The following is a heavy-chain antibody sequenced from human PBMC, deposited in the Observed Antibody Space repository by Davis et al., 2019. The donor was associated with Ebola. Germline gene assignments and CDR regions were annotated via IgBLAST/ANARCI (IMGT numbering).Heavy chain of an antibody. J-gene: IGHJ5*02. CDR2: INQRGDS. V-gene: IGHV4-34*01. D-gene: IGHD2-2*01. Sequence: PSETLSLTCAVSGGSFNDYYWGWIRQSPGEGLEWIGEINQRGDSDYNPSLRSRATLSVDRSKLQFSLRLASVTAADTAVYYCASLHQIRGKACFDLWGQGDLVVVSS. CDR1: GGSFNDYY. CDR3: ASLHQIRGKACFDL.